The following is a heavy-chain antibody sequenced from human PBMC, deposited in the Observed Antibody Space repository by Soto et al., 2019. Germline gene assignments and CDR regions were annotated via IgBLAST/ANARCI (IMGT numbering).Heavy chain of an antibody. CDR1: GGSISSYY. CDR3: ARDRYDFWSGYYTGFFDY. J-gene: IGHJ4*02. V-gene: IGHV4-59*01. D-gene: IGHD3-3*01. CDR2: IYYSGST. Sequence: ASETLSLTCTVSGGSISSYYWSWIRQPPGKGLEWIGYIYYSGSTNYNPSLKSRVTISVDTSKNQFSLKLSSVTAADTAVYYCARDRYDFWSGYYTGFFDYWGQGTLVTVSS.